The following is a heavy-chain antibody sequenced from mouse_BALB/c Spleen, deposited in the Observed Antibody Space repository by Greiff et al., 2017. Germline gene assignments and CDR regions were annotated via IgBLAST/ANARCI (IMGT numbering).Heavy chain of an antibody. Sequence: VQLQQSGPGLVKPSQSLSLTCSVTGYSITSGYYWNWIRQFPGNKLEWMGYISYDGSNNYNPSLKNRISITRDTSKNQFFLKLNSVTTEDTATYYCARAPTGTCFDYWGQGTTLTVSS. V-gene: IGHV3-6*02. CDR3: ARAPTGTCFDY. J-gene: IGHJ2*01. D-gene: IGHD4-1*02. CDR2: ISYDGSN. CDR1: GYSITSGYY.